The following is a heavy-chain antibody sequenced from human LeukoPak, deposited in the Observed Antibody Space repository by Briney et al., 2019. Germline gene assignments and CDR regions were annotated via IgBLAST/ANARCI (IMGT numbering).Heavy chain of an antibody. CDR2: INHSGST. CDR3: ARGSMVRGQYFDY. CDR1: GGSFSGYY. V-gene: IGHV4-34*01. D-gene: IGHD3-10*01. J-gene: IGHJ4*02. Sequence: PSETLSLTCAVYGGSFSGYYWSWIRQPPGKGLEWIGEINHSGSTNYNPSLKSRVTISVDTSKNQFSLKLSSVTAADTAVYYCARGSMVRGQYFDYWGQGTLVTVSS.